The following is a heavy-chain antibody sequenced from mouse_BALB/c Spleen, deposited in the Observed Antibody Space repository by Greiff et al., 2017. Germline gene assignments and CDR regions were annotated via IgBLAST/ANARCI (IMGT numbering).Heavy chain of an antibody. D-gene: IGHD1-2*01. CDR3: TRVTTATYYAMDY. Sequence: EVMLVESGGGLVQPGGSMKLSCVASGFTFSNYWMNWVRQSPEKGLEWVAEIRLKSNNYATHYAESVKGRFTISRDDSKSSVYLQMNNLRAEDTGIYYCTRVTTATYYAMDYWGQGTSVTVSS. J-gene: IGHJ4*01. CDR1: GFTFSNYW. CDR2: IRLKSNNYAT. V-gene: IGHV6-6*02.